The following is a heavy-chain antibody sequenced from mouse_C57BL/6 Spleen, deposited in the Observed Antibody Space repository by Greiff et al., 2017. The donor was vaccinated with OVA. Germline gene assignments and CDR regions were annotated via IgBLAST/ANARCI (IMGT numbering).Heavy chain of an antibody. CDR1: GFTFNTYA. CDR2: IRSKSSNYAT. CDR3: VREGGYGSSFDWYFDV. D-gene: IGHD1-1*01. J-gene: IGHJ1*03. Sequence: DVKLVESGGGLVQPKGSLKLSCAASGFTFNTYAMHWVRQAPGKGLEWVARIRSKSSNYATYYADSVKDRFTISRDDSQSMLYLQMNNLKTEDTAMYDCVREGGYGSSFDWYFDVWGTGTTVTVSS. V-gene: IGHV10-3*01.